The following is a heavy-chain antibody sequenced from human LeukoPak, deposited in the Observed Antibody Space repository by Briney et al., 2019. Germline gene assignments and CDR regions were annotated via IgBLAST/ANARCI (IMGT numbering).Heavy chain of an antibody. J-gene: IGHJ4*02. CDR3: ARGGSVFAYFFDY. CDR2: ISGSGGTT. Sequence: GGSLRLSCAASGFIFSNYAMTWARLTPGKGLEWVPAISGSGGTTYYADSVKGRFTISRDSSTNTLYLQLSSLRAEDTAIYYCARGGSVFAYFFDYWGQGTLVTVSS. D-gene: IGHD3-10*01. V-gene: IGHV3-23*01. CDR1: GFIFSNYA.